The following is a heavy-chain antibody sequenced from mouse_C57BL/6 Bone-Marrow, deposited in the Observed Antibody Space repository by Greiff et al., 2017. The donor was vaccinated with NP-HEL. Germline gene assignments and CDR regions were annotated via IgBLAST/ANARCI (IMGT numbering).Heavy chain of an antibody. CDR1: GFTFSSYG. J-gene: IGHJ2*01. V-gene: IGHV5-6*01. D-gene: IGHD2-3*01. CDR2: ISSGGSYT. Sequence: EVQGVESGGDLVKPGGSLKLSCAASGFTFSSYGMSWVRQTPDKRLEWVATISSGGSYTYYPDSVKGRFTISRDNAKNTLYLQMSSLKSEDTAMYYCARPSDGYYAYFDYWGQGTTLTVSS. CDR3: ARPSDGYYAYFDY.